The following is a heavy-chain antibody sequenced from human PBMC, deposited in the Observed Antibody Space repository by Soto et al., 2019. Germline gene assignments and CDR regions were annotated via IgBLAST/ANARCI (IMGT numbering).Heavy chain of an antibody. CDR1: GFTFSSYA. D-gene: IGHD3-3*01. V-gene: IGHV3-23*01. CDR3: AKGNDFWSGYSFYFDY. CDR2: ISGSGGST. J-gene: IGHJ4*02. Sequence: VQLLESGGGLVQPGGSLRLSCAASGFTFSSYAMSWVRQAPGKGLEWVSAISGSGGSTYYADSVKGRFTISRDNSKNTLYLQMNSLRAEDTAVYYCAKGNDFWSGYSFYFDYWGQGTLVTVSS.